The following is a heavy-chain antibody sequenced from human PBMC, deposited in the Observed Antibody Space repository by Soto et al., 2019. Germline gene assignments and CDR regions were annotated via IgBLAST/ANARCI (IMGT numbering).Heavy chain of an antibody. D-gene: IGHD4-17*01. CDR3: ARALNYGLFDY. Sequence: EVQLVESGGGLVQPGGSLRLSCAASGFTFSSYSMNWVRQAPGKGLEWVSYISSSSSTIYYADSVKGRFSISRDNAKNALSLPLNSLRAEDTAVYYCARALNYGLFDYWGQGTLVTVSS. V-gene: IGHV3-48*01. CDR2: ISSSSSTI. J-gene: IGHJ4*02. CDR1: GFTFSSYS.